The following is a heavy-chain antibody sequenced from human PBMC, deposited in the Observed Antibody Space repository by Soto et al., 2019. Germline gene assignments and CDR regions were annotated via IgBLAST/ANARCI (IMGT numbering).Heavy chain of an antibody. V-gene: IGHV3-11*01. J-gene: IGHJ4*02. CDR2: ISGRGGTI. CDR3: ARTTWELGVRFDY. D-gene: IGHD1-26*01. Sequence: GGSLRLSCAASGFTFSDFYMTWIRRAPGRGLECLSYISGRGGTIYYADSLKGRFTISRDNAKNSLDLQMDGLRADDTGVYYCARTTWELGVRFDYWGQGALVTVSS. CDR1: GFTFSDFY.